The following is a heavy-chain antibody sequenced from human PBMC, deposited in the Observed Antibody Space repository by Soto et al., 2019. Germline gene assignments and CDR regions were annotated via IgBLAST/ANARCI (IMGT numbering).Heavy chain of an antibody. V-gene: IGHV4-59*01. D-gene: IGHD3-22*01. CDR2: TFYSGST. CDR1: GGFMRRFY. Sequence: SETLCLPSTVSGGFMRRFYWILFRQPPGRRLEWIGVTFYSGSTAYNPSLKSRVTISVDTSMNQFSLKLTSVTAADTAVYYCAISDSSGYYSHPFSIRGQGPPV. CDR3: AISDSSGYYSHPFSI. J-gene: IGHJ4*01.